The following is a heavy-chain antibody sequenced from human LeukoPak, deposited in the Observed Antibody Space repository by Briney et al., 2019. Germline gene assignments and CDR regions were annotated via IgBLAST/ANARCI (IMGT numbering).Heavy chain of an antibody. CDR1: GFTFSSYS. Sequence: GGSLRLSCAASGFTFSSYSMNWVRQAPGKGLEWVSSISSSSSYIYYADSVKGRFTIPRDNAKNSLYLQMNSLRAEDTAVYYCARDVSGSYGGNWFDPWGQGTLVTVSS. V-gene: IGHV3-21*01. J-gene: IGHJ5*02. D-gene: IGHD1-26*01. CDR2: ISSSSSYI. CDR3: ARDVSGSYGGNWFDP.